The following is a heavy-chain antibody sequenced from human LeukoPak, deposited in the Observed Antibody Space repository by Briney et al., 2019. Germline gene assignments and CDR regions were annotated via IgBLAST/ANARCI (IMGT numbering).Heavy chain of an antibody. J-gene: IGHJ5*02. CDR2: INHSGST. D-gene: IGHD3-10*01. V-gene: IGHV4-34*01. CDR1: GGSFSGYY. Sequence: SETLSLTCAVYGGSFSGYYWSWIRQPPGKGLEWIGEINHSGSTSYNPSLKSRVTISVDTSKNQFSLKLSSVTAADTAVYYCARLRPKTRYGSGSYYPFDPWGQGTLVTVSS. CDR3: ARLRPKTRYGSGSYYPFDP.